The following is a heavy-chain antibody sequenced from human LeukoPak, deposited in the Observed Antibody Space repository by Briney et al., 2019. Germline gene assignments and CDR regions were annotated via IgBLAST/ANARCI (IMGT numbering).Heavy chain of an antibody. V-gene: IGHV2-5*02. CDR1: GFSLTTYGLA. CDR3: AHRPANAIIGFYY. Sequence: SGPTLVNPAQTLTLTCTFSGFSLTTYGLAVGWIRQPPGKAPEWLGLIYWDDDTRYSPSLKNRLAITRDTAGNQVVLTMTNLDPVDTATYYCAHRPANAIIGFYYWGQGTLVTVSS. J-gene: IGHJ4*02. D-gene: IGHD2-8*01. CDR2: IYWDDDT.